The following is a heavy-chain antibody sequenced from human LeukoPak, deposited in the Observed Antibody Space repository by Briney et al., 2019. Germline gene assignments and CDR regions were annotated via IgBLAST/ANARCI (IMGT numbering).Heavy chain of an antibody. Sequence: GGSLRLSCTASGFTFSTHSMHWVRQAPGKGPVWVSRINSDGSSTRYADSVTGRFTISKDNAKNTVYLQMNSLRAEDTAVYYCAKVLGGLWPGIDYWGQGTVVTVSS. J-gene: IGHJ4*02. CDR1: GFTFSTHS. D-gene: IGHD2-15*01. CDR3: AKVLGGLWPGIDY. CDR2: INSDGSST. V-gene: IGHV3-74*01.